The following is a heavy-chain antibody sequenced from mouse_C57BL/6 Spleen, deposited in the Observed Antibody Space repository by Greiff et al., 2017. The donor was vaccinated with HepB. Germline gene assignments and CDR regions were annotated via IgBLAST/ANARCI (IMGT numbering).Heavy chain of an antibody. V-gene: IGHV5-17*01. J-gene: IGHJ3*01. D-gene: IGHD2-4*01. CDR3: ERLNYDYDERCAY. CDR1: GFTFSDYG. Sequence: EVNLVESGGGLVKPGGSLKLSCAASGFTFSDYGMHWVRQAPEKGLEWVAYISSGSSTIYYADTVKGRFTISRDNAKNTLFLQMTSLRSEDTAMYYCERLNYDYDERCAYWGQGTLVTVSA. CDR2: ISSGSSTI.